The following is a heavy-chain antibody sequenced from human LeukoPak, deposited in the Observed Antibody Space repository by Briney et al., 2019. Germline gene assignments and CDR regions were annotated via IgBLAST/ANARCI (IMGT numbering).Heavy chain of an antibody. D-gene: IGHD5-18*01. CDR1: GGSISGYY. Sequence: PSETLSLTCTVSGGSISGYYWSWIRQPPGKGLEWTGEINHSGSTNYNPSLKSRVTISVDTSKNQFSLKLSSVTAADTAVYYCARVFGYSYGYRFDYWGQGTLVTVSS. J-gene: IGHJ4*02. CDR3: ARVFGYSYGYRFDY. CDR2: INHSGST. V-gene: IGHV4-34*01.